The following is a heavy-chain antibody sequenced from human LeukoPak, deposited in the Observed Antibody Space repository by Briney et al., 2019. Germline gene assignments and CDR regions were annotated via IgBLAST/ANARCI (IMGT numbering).Heavy chain of an antibody. J-gene: IGHJ5*02. CDR1: GGSMSSPYSY. D-gene: IGHD3-10*01. Sequence: PSETLSLTCSVSGGSMSSPYSYWGWIRQPPGKGLEWIGTVYYGGTTYSNPSVKSRLTISLDSSKNQFSLKLNSVTAADTAVYYCARGFGLLWFGELPTSPESDPWGQGTLVTVSS. CDR2: VYYGGTT. V-gene: IGHV4-39*07. CDR3: ARGFGLLWFGELPTSPESDP.